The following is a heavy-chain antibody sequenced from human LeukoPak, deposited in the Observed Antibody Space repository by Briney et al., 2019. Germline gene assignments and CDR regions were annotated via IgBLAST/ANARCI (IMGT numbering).Heavy chain of an antibody. CDR1: GFTFSTYA. D-gene: IGHD3-22*01. CDR3: AKDRPFYYDSSEGYFQH. Sequence: PGGSLRLSYAASGFTFSTYAMSWVRQAPGKGLEWVSAISGSGGSTYYAVSVKGRFTISRDNSKNTLYLQMSSLRAEDTAVYYCAKDRPFYYDSSEGYFQHWGQGTLVTVSS. J-gene: IGHJ1*01. CDR2: ISGSGGST. V-gene: IGHV3-23*01.